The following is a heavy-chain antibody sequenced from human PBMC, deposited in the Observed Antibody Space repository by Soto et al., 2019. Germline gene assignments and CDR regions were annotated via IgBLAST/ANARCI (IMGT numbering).Heavy chain of an antibody. CDR1: GGSISSYY. D-gene: IGHD2-15*01. CDR3: ASWGSYCSGGSCYSGFDY. V-gene: IGHV4-59*01. Sequence: SETLSLTCTVSGGSISSYYWSWIRQPPGKGLEWIGYIYYSGSTNYNPSLKSRVTISVDTSKNQFSLKLSSVTAADTAVYYCASWGSYCSGGSCYSGFDYWGQGNLVTVSS. CDR2: IYYSGST. J-gene: IGHJ4*02.